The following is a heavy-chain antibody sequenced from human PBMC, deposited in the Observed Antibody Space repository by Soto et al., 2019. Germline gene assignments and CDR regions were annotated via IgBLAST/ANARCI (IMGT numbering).Heavy chain of an antibody. J-gene: IGHJ6*01. CDR1: GFTFSNYA. CDR2: ISAAGGSS. V-gene: IGHV3-23*01. CDR3: APMGV. Sequence: PGGSLRLSCAASGFTFSNYAMSWVRQAPGKGLEWVSSISAAGGSSYFADSVKGRFTVSRDNSKNILYLQMNSLRAEDTAVYYCAPMGVWGQGTTVTVSS.